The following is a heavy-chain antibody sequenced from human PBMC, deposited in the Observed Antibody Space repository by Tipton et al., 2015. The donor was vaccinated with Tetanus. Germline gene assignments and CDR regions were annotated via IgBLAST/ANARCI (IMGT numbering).Heavy chain of an antibody. CDR3: ARANTVTGRGFDY. D-gene: IGHD4-17*01. CDR1: GFTFSSYG. Sequence: SGFTFSSYGMHWVRQAPGKGLEWVAVIWYDGSNKYYADSVKGRFTISRDNSKNTLYLQMNSLRAEDTAVYYCARANTVTGRGFDYWGQGTLVTVSS. J-gene: IGHJ4*02. V-gene: IGHV3-33*01. CDR2: IWYDGSNK.